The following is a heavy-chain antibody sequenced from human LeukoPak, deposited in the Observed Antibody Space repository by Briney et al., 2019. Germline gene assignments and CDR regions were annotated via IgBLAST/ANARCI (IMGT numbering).Heavy chain of an antibody. J-gene: IGHJ4*02. Sequence: GGSLRLSCAASGFTFSSYAMSWVRQAPGKGLEWVSAISGSGGSTYYADSVKGRFTISRDNSKNTLYLQMNSLRAEDTAVYYCAKDLHYYDSSGCSPFDYWGQGTLVTVSS. V-gene: IGHV3-23*01. CDR3: AKDLHYYDSSGCSPFDY. CDR1: GFTFSSYA. D-gene: IGHD3-22*01. CDR2: ISGSGGST.